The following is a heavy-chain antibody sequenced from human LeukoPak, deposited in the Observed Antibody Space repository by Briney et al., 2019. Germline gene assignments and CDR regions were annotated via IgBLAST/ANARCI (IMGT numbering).Heavy chain of an antibody. D-gene: IGHD3-10*01. Sequence: PSETLSLTCTVSGGSLSFYYWSWIRQPAGKGLDWIGRVYTSGSTKYNPSLKSRVTMSVDTSKNQFSLKLSSVTAADTAVYYCARERSSGPYYGLDVWGQGTTVTVSS. V-gene: IGHV4-4*07. CDR1: GGSLSFYY. J-gene: IGHJ6*02. CDR2: VYTSGST. CDR3: ARERSSGPYYGLDV.